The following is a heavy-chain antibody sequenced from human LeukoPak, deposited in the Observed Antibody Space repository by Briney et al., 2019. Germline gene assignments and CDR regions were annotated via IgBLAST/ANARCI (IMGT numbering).Heavy chain of an antibody. J-gene: IGHJ4*02. CDR3: ARDQGGYPYYFDY. D-gene: IGHD3-22*01. V-gene: IGHV3-21*01. CDR1: GFTFSSYS. Sequence: GGSLRLSCAASGFTFSSYSMNWVRQAPGKGLEWVSSISSSSSYIYYADSVKGRFTISRDNAKNSLYLQMNSLRAEDTAVYYCARDQGGYPYYFDYWGQGTLVTVSS. CDR2: ISSSSSYI.